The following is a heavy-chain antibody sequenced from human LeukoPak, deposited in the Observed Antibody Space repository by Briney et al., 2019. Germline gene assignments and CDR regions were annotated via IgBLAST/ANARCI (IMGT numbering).Heavy chain of an antibody. Sequence: PGGSLRLSCAASGFTFSSNAMSWVRQAPGKGLEWVSAISGSGGSTYYADSVKGRFTISRDNSKNTLYLQMNSLRAEDTAVYYCAKNLRIRSEYAYWGQGTLVTVSS. D-gene: IGHD2/OR15-2a*01. J-gene: IGHJ4*02. CDR1: GFTFSSNA. CDR3: AKNLRIRSEYAY. CDR2: ISGSGGST. V-gene: IGHV3-23*01.